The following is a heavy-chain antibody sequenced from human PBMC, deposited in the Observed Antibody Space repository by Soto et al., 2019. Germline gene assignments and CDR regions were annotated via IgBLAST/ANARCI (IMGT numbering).Heavy chain of an antibody. CDR3: TTHPTVTTWGYYYGMDV. V-gene: IGHV3-15*01. Sequence: GGSLRLSCAASGFTFSNAWMSWVRQAPGKGLEWVGRIKSKTDGGTTDYAAPVKGRFTISRDDSKNTLYLQMNSLKTEDTAVYYCTTHPTVTTWGYYYGMDVWGQGTTVTVSS. CDR1: GFTFSNAW. D-gene: IGHD4-17*01. CDR2: IKSKTDGGTT. J-gene: IGHJ6*02.